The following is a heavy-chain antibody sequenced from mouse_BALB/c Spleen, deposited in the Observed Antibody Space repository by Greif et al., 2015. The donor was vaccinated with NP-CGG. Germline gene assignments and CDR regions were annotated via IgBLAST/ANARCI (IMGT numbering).Heavy chain of an antibody. CDR2: ISTYYGDA. CDR3: ARGRGLRPYWYFDV. V-gene: IGHV1S137*01. D-gene: IGHD2-4*01. Sequence: VQRVESGAELVRPGVSVKISCKGSGYTFTDYAMHWVKQSHAKSLEWIGVISTYYGDASYNQKFKGKATMTVDKSSSTAYMELARLTSEDSAIYYCARGRGLRPYWYFDVWGAGTTVTVSS. J-gene: IGHJ1*01. CDR1: GYTFTDYA.